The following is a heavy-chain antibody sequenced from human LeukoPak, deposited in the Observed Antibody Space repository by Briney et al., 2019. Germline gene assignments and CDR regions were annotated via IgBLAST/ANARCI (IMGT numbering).Heavy chain of an antibody. V-gene: IGHV3-33*01. CDR1: GXKFSTYG. CDR3: ARDRSWGSQCYFDY. CDR2: IWYDGSNK. J-gene: IGHJ4*02. Sequence: GGSLRLSCAASGXKFSTYGIHWVRQAPGKGLEWVAIIWYDGSNKIYAESVKGRFAISRDNSKNTLYLQMNSLRAEDTAVYYCARDRSWGSQCYFDYWGQGTLVTVSS. D-gene: IGHD7-27*01.